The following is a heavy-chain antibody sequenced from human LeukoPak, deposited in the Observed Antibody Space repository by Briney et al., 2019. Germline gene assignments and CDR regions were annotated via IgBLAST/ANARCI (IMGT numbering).Heavy chain of an antibody. CDR1: GGSLSSYY. D-gene: IGHD3-10*01. Sequence: SETLSLICTVSGGSLSSYYWSWTRQPPGKGLEWIGYIYYSGSTKYNPSLKSRVTISVDTSKNHFSLRLSSVTAADTAVYYCARGSFGSGSYYSDYWGQGTLVTVSS. J-gene: IGHJ4*02. V-gene: IGHV4-59*01. CDR2: IYYSGST. CDR3: ARGSFGSGSYYSDY.